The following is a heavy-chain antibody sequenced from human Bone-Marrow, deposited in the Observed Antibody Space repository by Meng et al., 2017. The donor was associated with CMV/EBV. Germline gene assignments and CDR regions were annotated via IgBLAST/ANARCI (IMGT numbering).Heavy chain of an antibody. CDR3: ARVPDYCSSTSCSHDAFDI. J-gene: IGHJ3*02. CDR1: GYTLTSYD. D-gene: IGHD2-2*01. V-gene: IGHV1-8*01. CDR2: MNPNSGNT. Sequence: ASMKAFWKASGYTLTSYDINWVRQATGQGLEWMGWMNPNSGNTGYAQKFQGRVTMTRNTSISTAYMELSSLRSEDTAVYYCARVPDYCSSTSCSHDAFDIWGQGTMVTVSS.